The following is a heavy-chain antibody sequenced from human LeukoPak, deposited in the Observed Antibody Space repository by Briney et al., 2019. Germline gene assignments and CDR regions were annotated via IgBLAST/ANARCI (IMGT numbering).Heavy chain of an antibody. D-gene: IGHD3-9*01. CDR2: INSSGRTI. V-gene: IGHV3-11*04. Sequence: GGSLRLSCAASGFTFSDYYLSWIRQAPGKGLEWLSYINSSGRTIYYADSVKGRFTISRDNAKNSLYLQMNSLRAEDTAVYYCASDYDILTGYYRGVDYWGQGTLVTVSS. CDR1: GFTFSDYY. J-gene: IGHJ4*02. CDR3: ASDYDILTGYYRGVDY.